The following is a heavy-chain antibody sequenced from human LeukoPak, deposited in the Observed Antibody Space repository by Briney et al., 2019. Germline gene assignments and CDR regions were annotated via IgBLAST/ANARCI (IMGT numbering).Heavy chain of an antibody. CDR3: ARRGTSSEDFRH. J-gene: IGHJ1*01. D-gene: IGHD3-16*01. V-gene: IGHV5-51*01. Sequence: GESLKISCQGSGYEFTNYWIGWVRQMPGKGLEWMGFIYPGDSDTKYSPSFQGQVSMSADRSNSIAYLQWSSLKASDTAIYYCARRGTSSEDFRHWGQGTLVTVSS. CDR1: GYEFTNYW. CDR2: IYPGDSDT.